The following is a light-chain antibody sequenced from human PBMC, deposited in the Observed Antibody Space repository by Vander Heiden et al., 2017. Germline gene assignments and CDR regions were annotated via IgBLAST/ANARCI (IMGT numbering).Light chain of an antibody. V-gene: IGLV1-44*01. J-gene: IGLJ1*01. CDR2: SNN. Sequence: QSVLTQPPSASGTPGQTITISCSGSRSTIGSNPGNWYHQVPGAAPKLVIHSNNQRPSGVSDRFSGSKSGTSASLAIAGLQSDDEGDYYCAAWDDTLDGYVFGPGTRVTVL. CDR3: AAWDDTLDGYV. CDR1: RSTIGSNP.